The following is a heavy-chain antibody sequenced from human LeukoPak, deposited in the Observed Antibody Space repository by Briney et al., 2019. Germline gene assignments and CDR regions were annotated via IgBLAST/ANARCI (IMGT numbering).Heavy chain of an antibody. CDR3: TKGRVATVGGAKYAMDV. V-gene: IGHV3-43*02. CDR2: ITGDGAGT. D-gene: IGHD5-12*01. CDR1: GFTFSSYA. J-gene: IGHJ6*02. Sequence: GGSLRLSCAASGFTFSSYAMSWVRQAPGKGLKWVSLITGDGAGTYYEDSVRGRFTISRDNSKNSLYLIMNSLRTEDTALYYCTKGRVATVGGAKYAMDVWGQGTTVTVSS.